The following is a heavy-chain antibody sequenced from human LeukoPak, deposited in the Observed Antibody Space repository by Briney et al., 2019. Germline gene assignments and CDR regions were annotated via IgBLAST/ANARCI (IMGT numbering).Heavy chain of an antibody. V-gene: IGHV4-4*09. Sequence: PSETLSLTCAVSGDSITSHYWSWLRQPPGKGPEWIGYIHTNGNTNSKSSLESRVTMSVDTSKNQFSLELTSVTAADTAVYYCARQSSAAGTHWFDPWGQGTLVTVSS. CDR3: ARQSSAAGTHWFDP. J-gene: IGHJ5*02. CDR1: GDSITSHY. CDR2: IHTNGNT. D-gene: IGHD6-13*01.